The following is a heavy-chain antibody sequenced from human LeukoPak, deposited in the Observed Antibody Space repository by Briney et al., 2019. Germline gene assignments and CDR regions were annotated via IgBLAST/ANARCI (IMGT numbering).Heavy chain of an antibody. CDR3: ARFDQVSETAGGY. J-gene: IGHJ4*02. V-gene: IGHV4-39*07. Sequence: SETLSLTCTVSGGSISSSSYYWGWIRQPPGKGLEWIGSIYYSGSTYYNPSLKSRVTISVDRSKNQFSLKLSSVTAADTAVYYCARFDQVSETAGGYWGQGTLVTVSS. CDR2: IYYSGST. D-gene: IGHD5/OR15-5a*01. CDR1: GGSISSSSYY.